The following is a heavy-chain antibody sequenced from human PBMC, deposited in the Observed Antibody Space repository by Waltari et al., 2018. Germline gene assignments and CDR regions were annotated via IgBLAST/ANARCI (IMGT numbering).Heavy chain of an antibody. V-gene: IGHV3-23*01. CDR1: GFTLSSYA. J-gene: IGHJ6*02. CDR2: ISGSGGST. D-gene: IGHD6-19*01. Sequence: EVQLLESGGGLVQPGGSLRLSCAASGFTLSSYAMSWVRQAPGKGLEWVSAISGSGGSTYYADSVKGRFTISRDNSKNTLYLQMTSLRAEDTAVYYCAKDRGSGWWRDYYGMDVWGQGTTVTVSS. CDR3: AKDRGSGWWRDYYGMDV.